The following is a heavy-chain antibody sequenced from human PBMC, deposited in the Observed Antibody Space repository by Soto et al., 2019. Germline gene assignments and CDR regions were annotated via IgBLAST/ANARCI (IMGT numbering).Heavy chain of an antibody. CDR3: AGMPYTSGLRFDP. CDR2: IYQSGVT. D-gene: IGHD6-25*01. CDR1: GDSYSISTYS. V-gene: IGHV4-30-2*01. Sequence: PSETLSLTCNMSGDSYSISTYSWSWIRQPPGKALQWIGFIYQSGVTSYNPSLASRVSISLDRSNNQCSLKLKSVTAADTAVYFCAGMPYTSGLRFDPWGPGTLGTVYS. J-gene: IGHJ5*02.